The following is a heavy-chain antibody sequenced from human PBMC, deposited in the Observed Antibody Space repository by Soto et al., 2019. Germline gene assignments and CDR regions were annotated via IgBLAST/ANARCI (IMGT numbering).Heavy chain of an antibody. CDR3: ARSFRSYGDFDI. CDR1: GFTFSNYA. J-gene: IGHJ3*02. CDR2: MGSSGVPT. Sequence: EEQLLQSGGGLVQPGGSLRLSCTASGFTFSNYAFTCVRQAPGKGLEWVSTMGSSGVPTYYVDSVKGRFTISRDTSTDTLYLPMNSLTAEDTSVYYCARSFRSYGDFDIWGQGTTVTVSS. V-gene: IGHV3-23*01. D-gene: IGHD4-17*01.